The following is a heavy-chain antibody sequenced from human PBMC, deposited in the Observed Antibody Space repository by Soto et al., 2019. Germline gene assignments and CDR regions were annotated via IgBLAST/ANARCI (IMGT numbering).Heavy chain of an antibody. CDR2: IIPIFGTA. CDR1: GGTFSSSA. CDR3: ASTAPTTVTNWFDP. J-gene: IGHJ5*02. V-gene: IGHV1-69*13. Sequence: SSVKVSWKASGGTFSSSARSCVRQAPGQGLEWMGGIIPIFGTANYAQKFQGRVTITADESTSTAYMERSSLRSEDTAVYYCASTAPTTVTNWFDPWGQGTLVTVSS. D-gene: IGHD4-4*01.